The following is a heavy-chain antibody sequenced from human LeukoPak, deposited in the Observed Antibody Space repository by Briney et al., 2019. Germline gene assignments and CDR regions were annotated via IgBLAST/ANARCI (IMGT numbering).Heavy chain of an antibody. Sequence: GSLRLSCAASGFTFSSYAMSWVRQAPGKGLEWVSAISGSGGSTYYADSVKGRFTISRDNSKNTLYLQMNSLRAEDTAVYYCAKLSIAAGERDYWGQGTLVTVSS. D-gene: IGHD6-13*01. CDR2: ISGSGGST. CDR1: GFTFSSYA. J-gene: IGHJ4*02. CDR3: AKLSIAAGERDY. V-gene: IGHV3-23*01.